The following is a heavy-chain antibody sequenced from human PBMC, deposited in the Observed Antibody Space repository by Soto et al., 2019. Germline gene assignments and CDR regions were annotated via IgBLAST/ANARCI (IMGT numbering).Heavy chain of an antibody. Sequence: QVQLVQSGAEVKKPGSSVKVSCKASGGTFSSYAISWVRQAPGQGLEWMGGIIPIFGTANYAQKFQGRVTITAEESTSTASVALSSLRSEDTAVHYGARDRSEVLPAAMFDYRGQGTLVTVSS. CDR3: ARDRSEVLPAAMFDY. CDR2: IIPIFGTA. CDR1: GGTFSSYA. J-gene: IGHJ4*02. D-gene: IGHD2-2*01. V-gene: IGHV1-69*01.